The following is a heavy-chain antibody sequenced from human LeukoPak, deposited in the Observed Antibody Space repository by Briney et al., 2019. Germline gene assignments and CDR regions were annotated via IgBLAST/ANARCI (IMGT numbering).Heavy chain of an antibody. CDR1: GGSISSGGYS. Sequence: SETLSLTCAVSGGSISSGGYSWSWIRQPPGKGLEWIGYIYHSGSTYYNPSLKSRVTISVDTSKNQFSLKLSSVTAADTAVYYCASFIKRYCSSTSCKGVYFDYWGQGTLVTVSS. CDR3: ASFIKRYCSSTSCKGVYFDY. V-gene: IGHV4-30-2*02. J-gene: IGHJ4*02. CDR2: IYHSGST. D-gene: IGHD2-2*01.